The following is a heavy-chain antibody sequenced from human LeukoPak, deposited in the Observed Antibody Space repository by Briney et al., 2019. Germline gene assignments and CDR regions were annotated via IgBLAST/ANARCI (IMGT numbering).Heavy chain of an antibody. J-gene: IGHJ4*02. CDR3: ARMNYISSGWGAPFDY. D-gene: IGHD1-7*01. V-gene: IGHV3-48*04. CDR2: IRSSGSTI. Sequence: GGSLRLSCTASGFTFSGYSMNWVRQAPGKGLEWISYIRSSGSTIYYADSMKGRFTISRDNAKNSLYLQMNSLRVEDTAVYYCARMNYISSGWGAPFDYWGQGTLVTVSS. CDR1: GFTFSGYS.